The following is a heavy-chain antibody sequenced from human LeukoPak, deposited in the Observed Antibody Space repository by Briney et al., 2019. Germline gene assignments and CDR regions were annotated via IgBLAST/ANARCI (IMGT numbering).Heavy chain of an antibody. CDR1: GFTFSSYD. CDR3: ARDRGMSYYVDV. V-gene: IGHV3-13*01. CDR2: IGTAGDT. D-gene: IGHD3-10*01. Sequence: PGGSLRLSCAASGFTFSSYDMHWVRQATGKGLEWVSAIGTAGDTYYPGSVKGRFTISRENAKNSLYLQMNSLRAGDTAVYYCARDRGMSYYVDVWGKGTTVTVSS. J-gene: IGHJ6*03.